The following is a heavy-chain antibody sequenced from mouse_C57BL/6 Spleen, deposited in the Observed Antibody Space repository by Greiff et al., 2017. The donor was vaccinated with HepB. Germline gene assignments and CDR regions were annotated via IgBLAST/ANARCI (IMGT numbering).Heavy chain of an antibody. CDR3: ARDRGGYSNYGYFDV. D-gene: IGHD2-5*01. J-gene: IGHJ1*03. Sequence: EVKVEESGGGLVKPGGSLKLSCAASGFTFSSYAMSWVRQTPEKRLEWVATISDGGSYTYYPDNVKGRFTISRDNAKNNLYLQMSHLKSEDTAMYYCARDRGGYSNYGYFDVWGTGTTVTVSS. CDR2: ISDGGSYT. V-gene: IGHV5-4*01. CDR1: GFTFSSYA.